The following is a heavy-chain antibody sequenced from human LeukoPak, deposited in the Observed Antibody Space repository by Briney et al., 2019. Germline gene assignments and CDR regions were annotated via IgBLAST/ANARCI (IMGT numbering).Heavy chain of an antibody. J-gene: IGHJ4*02. Sequence: GESLKISCMGSGYSFNHYWIGWVRQMPGKGLEWMGIIYPLDSDSRYSPSFQGQVTFSVDKSIDTAYLQWSSLKASDTAMYYCVRLGVLPDTGRLSYFDYWGQGTLVTVSS. CDR1: GYSFNHYW. D-gene: IGHD1-14*01. CDR2: IYPLDSDS. CDR3: VRLGVLPDTGRLSYFDY. V-gene: IGHV5-51*01.